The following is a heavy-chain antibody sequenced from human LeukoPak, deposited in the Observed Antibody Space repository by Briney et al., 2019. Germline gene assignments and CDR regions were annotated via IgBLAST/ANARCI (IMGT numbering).Heavy chain of an antibody. V-gene: IGHV3-23*01. D-gene: IGHD2-8*01. J-gene: IGHJ1*01. Sequence: GGSLRLSCAASRFTFSNYAMSWVRQAPGRGLEWVSAIGDSAYSTYYTDSVRGRFTISRDNSKNTLYLQMNSLRAEDTAVYYCATYCTDGVCPGRSFQHWGQGTLVIVSS. CDR1: RFTFSNYA. CDR3: ATYCTDGVCPGRSFQH. CDR2: IGDSAYST.